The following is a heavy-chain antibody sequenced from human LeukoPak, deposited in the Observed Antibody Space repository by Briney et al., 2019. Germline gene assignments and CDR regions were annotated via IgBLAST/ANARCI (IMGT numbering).Heavy chain of an antibody. J-gene: IGHJ4*02. V-gene: IGHV5-51*01. CDR3: AVGTTPYFVDY. CDR2: IYPGDSDT. D-gene: IGHD2/OR15-2a*01. CDR1: GYGFSSSW. Sequence: GESLKTSCYGSGYGFSSSWIGWVRQMPGKGLEWMGFIYPGDSDTRYSPSFQAQVTISPDKSIGTAFLPWRRLNASDTAMYYCAVGTTPYFVDYWGQGTLVTVSS.